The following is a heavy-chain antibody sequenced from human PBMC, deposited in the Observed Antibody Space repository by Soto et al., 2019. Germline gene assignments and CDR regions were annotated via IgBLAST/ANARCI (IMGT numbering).Heavy chain of an antibody. CDR3: ARRLDPRDCSGGSCYPLDP. J-gene: IGHJ5*02. CDR1: GGTFSSYA. CDR2: IIPIFGTA. Sequence: QVQLVQSGAEVKKPGSSVKVSCKASGGTFSSYAISWVRQAPGQGLEWMGGIIPIFGTANYAQKFQGRVTITADESTSTAYMELSSLRSEDTAVYYCARRLDPRDCSGGSCYPLDPWGQGTLVTVSS. D-gene: IGHD2-15*01. V-gene: IGHV1-69*12.